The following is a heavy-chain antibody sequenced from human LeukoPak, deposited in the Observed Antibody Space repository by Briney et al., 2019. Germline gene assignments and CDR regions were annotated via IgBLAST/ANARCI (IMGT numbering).Heavy chain of an antibody. J-gene: IGHJ3*02. CDR1: AGCISSWC. CDR3: AGPYDSSGYYIRGAVDM. CDR2: SYYSGST. V-gene: IGHV4-59*01. Sequence: LETMFIRGRGSAGCISSWCWSWVRKPPRKVLKWIGYSYYSGSTKYNPSLKRRITISVDTAKNKWSLNMRSVTAADTAAHHPAGPYDSSGYYIRGAVDMSGERAMVTVS. D-gene: IGHD3-22*01.